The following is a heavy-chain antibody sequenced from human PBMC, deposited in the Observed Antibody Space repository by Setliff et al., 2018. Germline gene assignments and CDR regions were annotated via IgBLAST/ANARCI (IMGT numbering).Heavy chain of an antibody. CDR2: IIPIFGTA. CDR1: GGTFSSYA. Sequence: SVKVSCKASGGTFSSYAISWVRQAPGQGLEWMGRIIPIFGTANYAQKFQGRVTITADKSTSTAYMELSSLRSEDTAVYYCARDRPPYYYDSSGYYYSAGNFNYWGQGTLVTVSS. D-gene: IGHD3-22*01. V-gene: IGHV1-69*06. J-gene: IGHJ4*02. CDR3: ARDRPPYYYDSSGYYYSAGNFNY.